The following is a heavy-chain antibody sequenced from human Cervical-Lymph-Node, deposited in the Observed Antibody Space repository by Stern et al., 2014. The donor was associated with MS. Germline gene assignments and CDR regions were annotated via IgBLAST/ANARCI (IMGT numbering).Heavy chain of an antibody. CDR1: TFSSYW. Sequence: TFSSYWMTWVRQSPGKGLERVANIKQDGSDKRYVDSVTGRFTISRDNVKNSLHLQLNSLRVEDTAVYYCARSGSGYAFDMWGQGTMVTVSS. J-gene: IGHJ3*02. D-gene: IGHD3-22*01. V-gene: IGHV3-7*01. CDR3: ARSGSGYAFDM. CDR2: IKQDGSDK.